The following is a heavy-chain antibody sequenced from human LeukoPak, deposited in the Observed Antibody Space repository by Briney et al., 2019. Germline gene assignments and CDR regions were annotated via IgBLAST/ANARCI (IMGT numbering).Heavy chain of an antibody. D-gene: IGHD1-26*01. V-gene: IGHV3-23*01. J-gene: IGHJ6*03. CDR1: GFTFSNHA. CDR3: ARRSPGSSSLFFYYMDV. CDR2: ISSSGSST. Sequence: PGGSMRLSCAASGFTFSNHAMSWVCQAPGKGLEWVSGISSSGSSTFFADHVKGRFTISRDNAKNSLYLQINTLQAEDTAVYYCARRSPGSSSLFFYYMDVWGKGTTVTVSS.